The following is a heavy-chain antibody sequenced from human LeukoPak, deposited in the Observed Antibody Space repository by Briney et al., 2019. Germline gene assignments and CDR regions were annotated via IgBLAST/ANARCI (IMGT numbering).Heavy chain of an antibody. D-gene: IGHD3-22*01. CDR3: AKAYNFVTMIVVAPFDY. Sequence: PGGSLRLSCAASGFTFSDYYMSWIRQAPGKGLEWVSYISSSGSTIYYADSVKGRFTISRDNAKNSLYLQMNSLRAEDTAVYYCAKAYNFVTMIVVAPFDYWGQGTLVTVSS. CDR2: ISSSGSTI. CDR1: GFTFSDYY. V-gene: IGHV3-11*01. J-gene: IGHJ4*02.